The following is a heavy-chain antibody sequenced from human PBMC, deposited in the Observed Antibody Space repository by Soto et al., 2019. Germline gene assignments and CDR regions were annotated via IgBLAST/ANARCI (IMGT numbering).Heavy chain of an antibody. CDR1: GGTFSRYS. Sequence: QVQLVQSGAEVKKPGSSVKVSCKASGGTFSRYSITWVRQAPGHGLEWIGRIIPIFGIPTYAQKFQGRVTFTADESTSTAYRELSSLSSADTAVYYCAREDRDRETGLVPAAIDGMDVWGQGTTVTVSS. CDR2: IIPIFGIP. CDR3: AREDRDRETGLVPAAIDGMDV. D-gene: IGHD2-2*01. J-gene: IGHJ6*02. V-gene: IGHV1-69*08.